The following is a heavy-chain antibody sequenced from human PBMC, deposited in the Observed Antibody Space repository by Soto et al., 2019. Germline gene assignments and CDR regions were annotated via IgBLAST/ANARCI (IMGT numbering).Heavy chain of an antibody. D-gene: IGHD1-26*01. CDR1: GYTLTETS. CDR2: SNPEDGET. V-gene: IGHV1-24*01. CDR3: VTWWEPKLFDY. J-gene: IGHJ4*02. Sequence: ASVKVSCKVSGYTLTETSIHWVRQAPGIGLEWMGGSNPEDGETIYAQKVQGRVIMTEDTSTDTAYMELSSLRSEDTAVYYCVTWWEPKLFDYWGQGTLVTVSS.